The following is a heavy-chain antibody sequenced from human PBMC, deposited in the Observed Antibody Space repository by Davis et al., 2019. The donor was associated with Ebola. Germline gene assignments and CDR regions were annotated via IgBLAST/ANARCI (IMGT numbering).Heavy chain of an antibody. CDR3: AKRISADSPFDH. J-gene: IGHJ4*02. Sequence: GESLKISCAASGFTFSDYYMSWVRQAPGKGLEWVSDISGGGNIAYHADSVKGRFTISRDNSENTLYLQMNTLRAEDTAIYYCAKRISADSPFDHWGQGTLVTVSS. CDR2: ISGGGNIA. D-gene: IGHD2-15*01. CDR1: GFTFSDYY. V-gene: IGHV3-23*01.